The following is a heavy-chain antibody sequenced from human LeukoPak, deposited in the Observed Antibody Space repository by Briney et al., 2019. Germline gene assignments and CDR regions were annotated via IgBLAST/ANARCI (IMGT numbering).Heavy chain of an antibody. J-gene: IGHJ4*02. D-gene: IGHD6-19*01. Sequence: GGSLRHSCAASGFTFSSCGMHWVRQAPGKGLEWVAVISYDGSNKYYADSVKGRFTISRDNSKNTLYLQMNSLRAEDTAMYYCAKSAEQWLVLYYFDYWGQGTLVTVSS. V-gene: IGHV3-30*18. CDR3: AKSAEQWLVLYYFDY. CDR2: ISYDGSNK. CDR1: GFTFSSCG.